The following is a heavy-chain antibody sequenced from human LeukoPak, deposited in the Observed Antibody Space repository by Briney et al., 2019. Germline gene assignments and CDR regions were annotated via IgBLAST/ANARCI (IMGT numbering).Heavy chain of an antibody. CDR3: AKDYCSSTSCYFDY. Sequence: PGGSLRLSCVASGFTFDDYAMHWVRQGPGKGLEWVSSISWNSGSLGYADSVKGRFTISRDNAKNSLYLQMNSLRAEDMALYYCAKDYCSSTSCYFDYWGQGTLVTVSS. D-gene: IGHD2-2*01. CDR2: ISWNSGSL. V-gene: IGHV3-9*03. CDR1: GFTFDDYA. J-gene: IGHJ4*02.